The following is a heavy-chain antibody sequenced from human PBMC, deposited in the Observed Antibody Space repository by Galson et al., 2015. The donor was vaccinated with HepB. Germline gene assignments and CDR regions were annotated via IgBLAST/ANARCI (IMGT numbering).Heavy chain of an antibody. J-gene: IGHJ6*03. D-gene: IGHD3-10*02. CDR3: AKVGPEWTMSYYYMDV. Sequence: SLRLSCAASGFTFSNYWMHWVRKAPGKGLEWVAVISYDGSNKYYANSVKGRLTISRDNSKNTLDLQMNSLRAADTAVYYCAKVGPEWTMSYYYMDVWGKGTTVTVSS. CDR1: GFTFSNYW. CDR2: ISYDGSNK. V-gene: IGHV3-30*18.